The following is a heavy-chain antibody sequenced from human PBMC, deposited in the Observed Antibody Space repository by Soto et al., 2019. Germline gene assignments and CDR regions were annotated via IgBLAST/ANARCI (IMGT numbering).Heavy chain of an antibody. V-gene: IGHV3-73*01. Sequence: EVQLVESGGGLVQPGGSLKLSCAASGFTFSGSAMHWVRQASGKGLEWVGRIRSKPNNYATAYGASVKGRLTISIDDSNNTAYLQMNSLNTEDTAVYYCSRQASDFWSGKPQYYMDVLGKWTTVTGSS. J-gene: IGHJ6*03. D-gene: IGHD3-3*01. CDR1: GFTFSGSA. CDR3: SRQASDFWSGKPQYYMDV. CDR2: IRSKPNNYAT.